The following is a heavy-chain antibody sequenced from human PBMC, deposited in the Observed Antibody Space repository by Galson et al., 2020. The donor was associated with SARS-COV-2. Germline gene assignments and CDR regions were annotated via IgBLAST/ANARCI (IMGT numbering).Heavy chain of an antibody. D-gene: IGHD6-13*01. CDR1: GDSVSSNSAA. CDR2: TYYRSKWYN. V-gene: IGHV6-1*01. J-gene: IGHJ6*02. Sequence: ETSETLSLTCAISGDSVSSNSAAWNWIRQSPSRGLEWLGRTYYRSKWYNDYAVSVKSRITINPDTSKNQFSLQLNSVTPEDTAVYYCARVAHQLNKYSSSWFHYYYYYGMDVWGQGTTVTVSS. CDR3: ARVAHQLNKYSSSWFHYYYYYGMDV.